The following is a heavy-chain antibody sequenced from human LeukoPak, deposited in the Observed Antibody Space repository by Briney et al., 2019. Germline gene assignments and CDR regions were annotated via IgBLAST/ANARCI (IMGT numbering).Heavy chain of an antibody. J-gene: IGHJ4*02. Sequence: SETLSLTCAVSGGSISSSNWWSWVRQPPGKGLEWTGEIYHSGNTNYNPSLKSRVTISLDESKNQFSLKLRSVTAADTAVYYCAREEMPGKFDYWGQGTLVTVSS. CDR3: AREEMPGKFDY. V-gene: IGHV4-4*02. CDR1: GGSISSSNW. D-gene: IGHD1-26*01. CDR2: IYHSGNT.